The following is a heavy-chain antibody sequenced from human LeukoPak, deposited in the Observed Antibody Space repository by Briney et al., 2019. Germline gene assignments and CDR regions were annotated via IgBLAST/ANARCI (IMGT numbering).Heavy chain of an antibody. D-gene: IGHD4-17*01. CDR2: IYYSGST. CDR3: ARSLGTVTAGLVGY. CDR1: GGSISSYY. Sequence: PSETLSLTCTVSGGSISSYYWNWIRQPPGKGLEWIGYIYYSGSTNYNPSLKSRLTISVDTSKNQFSLKLSSVTAADTAVYYCARSLGTVTAGLVGYWGQGTLVTVSS. V-gene: IGHV4-59*01. J-gene: IGHJ4*02.